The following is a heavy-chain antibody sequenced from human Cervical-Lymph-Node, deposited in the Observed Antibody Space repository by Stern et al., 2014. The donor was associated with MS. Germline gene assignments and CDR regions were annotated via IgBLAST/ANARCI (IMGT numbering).Heavy chain of an antibody. CDR3: ARSFYDYESAALGPFDY. Sequence: QVTLKESGPALVKPTQALTLTCTFSGFSLSTSGMRVSWLRQPPGQALEWLGRIGWDDDKFYSTSLKTRLTITKDTSKNQVVFTMTNMDTVDTATYYCARSFYDYESAALGPFDYWGQGTLVTVSS. D-gene: IGHD3-22*01. V-gene: IGHV2-70*04. J-gene: IGHJ4*02. CDR1: GFSLSTSGMR. CDR2: IGWDDDK.